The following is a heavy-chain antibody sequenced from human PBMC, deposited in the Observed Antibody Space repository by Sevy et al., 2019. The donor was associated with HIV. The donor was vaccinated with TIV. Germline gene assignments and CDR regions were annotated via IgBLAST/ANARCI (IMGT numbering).Heavy chain of an antibody. CDR1: GHTLNQLS. Sequence: ASVKVSCKVSGHTLNQLSMHWVRQAPGKGLEWMGRFDPEDGETIYAQRFQGRFTMTEDTSTDTAYMRLSSLRSEDTAVYYCASAREYYEDNSGYFDYWGQGTLVTVSS. CDR2: FDPEDGET. J-gene: IGHJ4*02. CDR3: ASAREYYEDNSGYFDY. V-gene: IGHV1-24*01. D-gene: IGHD3-22*01.